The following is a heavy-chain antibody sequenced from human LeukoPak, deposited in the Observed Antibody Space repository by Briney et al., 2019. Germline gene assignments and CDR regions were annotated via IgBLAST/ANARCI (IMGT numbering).Heavy chain of an antibody. CDR3: ARVSAAGALDI. CDR2: ISSSSSYI. Sequence: GGSLRLSCAASGFTFSSYSMNWVRQAPGKGPEWVSSISSSSSYIYYADSVKGRFTISRDNAKNSLYLQMNSLRAEDTAVYYCARVSAAGALDIWGQGTMVTVSS. D-gene: IGHD6-13*01. V-gene: IGHV3-21*01. J-gene: IGHJ3*02. CDR1: GFTFSSYS.